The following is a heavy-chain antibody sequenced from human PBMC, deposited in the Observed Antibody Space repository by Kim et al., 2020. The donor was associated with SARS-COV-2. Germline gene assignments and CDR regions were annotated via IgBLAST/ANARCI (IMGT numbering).Heavy chain of an antibody. Sequence: SETLSLTCTVSGGSISSSSYYWGWIRQPPGKGLEWIGSIYYSGSTYYNPSLKSRVTISVDTSKNQFSLKLSSVTAADTAVYYCARRRDGYYTDAFDILG. CDR1: GGSISSSSYY. J-gene: IGHJ3*02. CDR2: IYYSGST. CDR3: ARRRDGYYTDAFDI. D-gene: IGHD1-26*01. V-gene: IGHV4-39*01.